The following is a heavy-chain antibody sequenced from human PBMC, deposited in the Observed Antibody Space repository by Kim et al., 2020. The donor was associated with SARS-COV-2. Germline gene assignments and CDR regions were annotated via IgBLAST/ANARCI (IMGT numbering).Heavy chain of an antibody. Sequence: ASVKVSCKASGYSFTSYAMNWVRQAPGQGLEWMGWINTNTGNPTYAQGFTGRFVFSLDTSVSTAYLQISSLKAEDTAVYYCARVGIVVPAAMSYYYYGMDVWGQGTTVTVSS. CDR1: GYSFTSYA. D-gene: IGHD2-2*01. V-gene: IGHV7-4-1*02. J-gene: IGHJ6*02. CDR3: ARVGIVVPAAMSYYYYGMDV. CDR2: INTNTGNP.